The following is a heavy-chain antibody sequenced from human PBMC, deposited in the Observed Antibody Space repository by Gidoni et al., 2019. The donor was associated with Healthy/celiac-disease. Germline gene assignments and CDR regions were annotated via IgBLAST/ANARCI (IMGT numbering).Heavy chain of an antibody. J-gene: IGHJ4*02. CDR2: INHSGST. V-gene: IGHV4-34*01. CDR3: ARAGLIVVVPAAPFDY. Sequence: RQPPGKGLEWIGEINHSGSTNYNPSLKSRVTISVDTSKNQFSLKLSSVTAADTAVYYCARAGLIVVVPAAPFDYWGQGTLVTVSS. D-gene: IGHD2-2*01.